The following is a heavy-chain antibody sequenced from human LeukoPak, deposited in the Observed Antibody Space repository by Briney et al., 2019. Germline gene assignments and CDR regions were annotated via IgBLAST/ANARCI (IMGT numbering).Heavy chain of an antibody. V-gene: IGHV3-11*05. CDR1: GLTFSDYY. CDR3: ARGHYGLEV. Sequence: GGSLRLSCAASGLTFSDYYMSWIRQAPGKGLEWVSYISSSSSYTNYADSVKGRFTISRDNAKNSLYLHMNSLRAEDTAVYYCARGHYGLEVWGEGTTVTVSS. J-gene: IGHJ6*04. CDR2: ISSSSSYT.